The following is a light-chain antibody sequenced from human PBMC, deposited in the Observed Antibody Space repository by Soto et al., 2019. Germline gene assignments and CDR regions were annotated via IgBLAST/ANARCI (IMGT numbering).Light chain of an antibody. Sequence: ELVLTQSPATLSLSRGERATLSCRASQSVAGYLAWYQQKPGQGPRLLIYDTSNRATGAPPRFSGSGSGTDFTLTISSLEPEDFAIYYCQHRSNWRMYTFGQGTRLEIK. V-gene: IGKV3-11*01. CDR2: DTS. CDR1: QSVAGY. CDR3: QHRSNWRMYT. J-gene: IGKJ5*01.